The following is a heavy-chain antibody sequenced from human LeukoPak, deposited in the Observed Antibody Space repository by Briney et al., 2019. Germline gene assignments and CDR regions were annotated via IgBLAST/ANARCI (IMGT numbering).Heavy chain of an antibody. CDR2: IIPIFGTA. CDR1: GGTFSSYA. CDR3: ARDVNYYDSSGYYYAYFDY. J-gene: IGHJ4*02. D-gene: IGHD3-22*01. V-gene: IGHV1-69*05. Sequence: GASVKVSCKASGGTFSSYAISWVRQAPGQGLEWMGRIIPIFGTANYAQKFQGRVTITTDESTSTAYMELSSLRSEDTAVYYCARDVNYYDSSGYYYAYFDYWGQGTLVTVSS.